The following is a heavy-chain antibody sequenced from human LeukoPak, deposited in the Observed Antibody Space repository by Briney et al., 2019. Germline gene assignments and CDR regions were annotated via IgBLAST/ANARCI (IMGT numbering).Heavy chain of an antibody. Sequence: GESLKISCKGSGYSFTSYWIGWARQMPGKGLEWMGIIYPGDSDTRYSPSFQGQVTISADKSISTAYLQWSSLKASDTAMYYCARRRGIAVAGTPGWVDYWGQGTLVTVSS. V-gene: IGHV5-51*01. CDR2: IYPGDSDT. J-gene: IGHJ4*02. D-gene: IGHD6-19*01. CDR3: ARRRGIAVAGTPGWVDY. CDR1: GYSFTSYW.